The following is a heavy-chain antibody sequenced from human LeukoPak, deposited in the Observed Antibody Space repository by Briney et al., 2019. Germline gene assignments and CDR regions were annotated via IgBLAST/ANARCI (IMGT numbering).Heavy chain of an antibody. Sequence: PGGSLRLSCAASGFTVSSKCMSWVRQAPGTGLEWVSAIFDRGSTYYADSVKGRFTISRDNSKNTLYLQMNSLRAEDTAVYYCAKDGTWGATRSSYFDYRGQGTLVTVSS. V-gene: IGHV3-53*01. CDR3: AKDGTWGATRSSYFDY. D-gene: IGHD1-26*01. CDR2: IFDRGST. J-gene: IGHJ4*02. CDR1: GFTVSSKC.